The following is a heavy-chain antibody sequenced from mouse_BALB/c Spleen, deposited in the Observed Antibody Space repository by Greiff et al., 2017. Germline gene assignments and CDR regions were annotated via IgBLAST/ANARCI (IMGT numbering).Heavy chain of an antibody. D-gene: IGHD2-4*01. V-gene: IGHV5-6*01. CDR3: ARGEITTKY. CDR1: GFTFSSYG. Sequence: EVQVVESGGDLVKPGGSLKLSCAASGFTFSSYGMSWVRQTPDKRLEWVATISSGGSYTYYPDSVKGRFTISRDNAKNTLYLQMSSLRSEDTAMYYCARGEITTKYWGQGTLVTVSA. J-gene: IGHJ3*01. CDR2: ISSGGSYT.